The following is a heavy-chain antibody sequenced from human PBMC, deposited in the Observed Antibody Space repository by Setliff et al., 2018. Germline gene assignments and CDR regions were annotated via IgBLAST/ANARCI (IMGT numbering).Heavy chain of an antibody. CDR2: IRYDGSYK. Sequence: GGSLRLSCAASGFSFNTYGMHWVRQAPGEGLEWVAFIRYDGSYKQYEDSVKGRFTISRDNSENTLDLQMNSLRVEDTALYYCARDVYDFRTGLGGPWGQGTRVTVSS. CDR3: ARDVYDFRTGLGGP. D-gene: IGHD3-3*01. CDR1: GFSFNTYG. V-gene: IGHV3-30*02. J-gene: IGHJ5*02.